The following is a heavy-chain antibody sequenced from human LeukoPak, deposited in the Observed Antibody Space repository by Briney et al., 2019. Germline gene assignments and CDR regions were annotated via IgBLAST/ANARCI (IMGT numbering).Heavy chain of an antibody. Sequence: GGSLRLSCAASGFTFSSYGMHWVRQAPGKGLEWVAFTSYDGGNKNYTDSVKGRFTISRDNSKNTLYLQMNSLRPEDTAVYYCAKDYYYGSGSYQFPGYWGQGTLVTVPS. CDR2: TSYDGGNK. J-gene: IGHJ4*02. V-gene: IGHV3-30*18. CDR3: AKDYYYGSGSYQFPGY. D-gene: IGHD3-10*01. CDR1: GFTFSSYG.